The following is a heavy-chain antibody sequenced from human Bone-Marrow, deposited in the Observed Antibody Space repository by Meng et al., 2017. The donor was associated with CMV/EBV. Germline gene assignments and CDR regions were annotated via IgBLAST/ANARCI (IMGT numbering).Heavy chain of an antibody. D-gene: IGHD2-2*01. CDR1: GYTFTSYG. CDR2: IIPILGIA. J-gene: IGHJ3*02. CDR3: ARRGYCSSTSCLHDAFDI. Sequence: SVKVSCKASGYTFTSYGISWVRQAPGQGLEWMGRIIPILGIANYAQKFQGRVTITADKSTSTAYMELSSLRSEDTAVYYCARRGYCSSTSCLHDAFDIWGQGTMVTVSS. V-gene: IGHV1-69*04.